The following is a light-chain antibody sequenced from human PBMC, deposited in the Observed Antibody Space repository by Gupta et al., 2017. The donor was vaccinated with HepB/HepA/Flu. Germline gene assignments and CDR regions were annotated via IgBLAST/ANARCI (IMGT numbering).Light chain of an antibody. CDR2: AAS. J-gene: IGKJ4*01. CDR3: QQDHTFHS. V-gene: IGKV1-12*02. CDR1: QDISSW. Sequence: GDRVTSSCRESQDISSWLAWYQQKPGKAPKLLIYAASSLQSGVPSRFSGSGDGKDFILTSSGLQPEDCANYYLQQDHTFHSFGGGTKVEIK.